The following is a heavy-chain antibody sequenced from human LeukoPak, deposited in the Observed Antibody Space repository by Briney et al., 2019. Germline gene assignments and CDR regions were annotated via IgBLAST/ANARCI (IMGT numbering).Heavy chain of an antibody. V-gene: IGHV3-74*01. Sequence: GGSLRLSCAASGSTFSRYWMNWVRQAPGKGLVWVSRINNDGGSTIYADSVKGRFTISRDNAKNTLYLQMNSLRAEDTAVYYCARDRIAAAGGYFYGMDVWGQGTTVTVSS. J-gene: IGHJ6*02. D-gene: IGHD6-13*01. CDR2: INNDGGST. CDR1: GSTFSRYW. CDR3: ARDRIAAAGGYFYGMDV.